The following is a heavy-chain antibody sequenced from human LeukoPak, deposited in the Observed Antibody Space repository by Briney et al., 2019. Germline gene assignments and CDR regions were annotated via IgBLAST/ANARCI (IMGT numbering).Heavy chain of an antibody. D-gene: IGHD4-11*01. CDR3: ARAYSNWFDP. Sequence: SETLSLTCAVSGYSISSGYYWGWIRQPPGKGLEWLGRIYHSGSTYNNPSLKSRVTMSVDTSKNQFSLKLTSVTAADTAVYYCARAYSNWFDPWGQGTLVTVSS. V-gene: IGHV4-38-2*01. J-gene: IGHJ5*02. CDR2: IYHSGST. CDR1: GYSISSGYY.